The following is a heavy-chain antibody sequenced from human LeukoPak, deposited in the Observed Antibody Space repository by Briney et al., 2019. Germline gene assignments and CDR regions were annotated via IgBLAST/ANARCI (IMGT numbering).Heavy chain of an antibody. CDR2: ISYDGSNK. D-gene: IGHD1-7*01. J-gene: IGHJ4*02. CDR3: VRENYCPDY. CDR1: GFTFSNAW. Sequence: GGSLRLSCAASGFTFSNAWMNWVRQVPGKGLEWVAVISYDGSNKYYADSVKGRFTISRDNSKNTLYLQMNSLRAEDTAVYYCVRENYCPDYWGQGTLVTVSS. V-gene: IGHV3-30-3*01.